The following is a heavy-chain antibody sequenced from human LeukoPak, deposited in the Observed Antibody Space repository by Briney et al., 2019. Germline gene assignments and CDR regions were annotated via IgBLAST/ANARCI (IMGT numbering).Heavy chain of an antibody. V-gene: IGHV3-7*03. Sequence: GGSLRLSCAASGFTFITYWISWVRQAPGRGLEWVANIKQDGSVKYYVDSAKGRFTISRDNAKNSVYLEMNSLRDDDTAVYYCARVSTGGGPFDPWGQGTLVTVSS. CDR1: GFTFITYW. CDR2: IKQDGSVK. D-gene: IGHD1-14*01. J-gene: IGHJ5*02. CDR3: ARVSTGGGPFDP.